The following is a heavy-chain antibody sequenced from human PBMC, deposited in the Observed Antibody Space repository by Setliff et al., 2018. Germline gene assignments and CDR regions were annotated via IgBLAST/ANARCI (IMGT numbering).Heavy chain of an antibody. CDR3: ARINFYVSSGYYYAPEL. CDR2: INNYNFNT. D-gene: IGHD3-22*01. CDR1: GFTFTAYG. V-gene: IGHV1-18*01. Sequence: ASVQVSCQSSGFTFTAYGITWVRQVPGQGREWMGWINNYNFNTQYAQKFQGRVTVTTDTSTTTAYMARRSLRSDDTAVYYCARINFYVSSGYYYAPELWGQGTTVTVSS. J-gene: IGHJ4*02.